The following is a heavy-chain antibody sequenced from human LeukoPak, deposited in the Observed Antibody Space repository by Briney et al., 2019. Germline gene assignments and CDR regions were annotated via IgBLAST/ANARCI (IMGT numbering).Heavy chain of an antibody. CDR2: MNPNSGNT. CDR1: GYTFTSYD. Sequence: ASVKVSCKASGYTFTSYDINWVRQATGQGLEWMGWMNPNSGNTGYAQKFQGRVTITRNTSISTAYMELSSLRSEDTAVYYCAKDSGYRYGLVVAWGQGTLVTVSS. D-gene: IGHD5-18*01. V-gene: IGHV1-8*03. J-gene: IGHJ5*02. CDR3: AKDSGYRYGLVVA.